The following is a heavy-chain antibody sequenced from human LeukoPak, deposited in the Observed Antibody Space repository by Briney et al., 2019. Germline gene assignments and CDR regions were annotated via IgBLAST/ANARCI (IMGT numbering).Heavy chain of an antibody. CDR2: IYPGDSDT. CDR1: GYRFTTYW. D-gene: IGHD1-26*01. V-gene: IGHV5-51*01. Sequence: PGGSLRLSCKGSGYRFTTYWIGWVRQMPGKGLEWMGIIYPGDSDTGYSPSVQGQVTISADKSISTAYLQWSSLKASDTGMYYCAGRIHSGSSGFDIWGQGTMVTVSS. J-gene: IGHJ3*02. CDR3: AGRIHSGSSGFDI.